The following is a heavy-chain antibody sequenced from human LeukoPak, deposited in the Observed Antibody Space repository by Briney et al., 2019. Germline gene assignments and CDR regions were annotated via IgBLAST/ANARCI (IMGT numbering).Heavy chain of an antibody. Sequence: GGSLSLSCAASEFTFSTFWMTWVRQAPGKGLEWVAIIKEDGGEKYYVDSVKGRFTISRDNAKNSLYLQMNSLRAEDTAVYYCAKPITMIVVVMLDFDYWGQGTLVTVSS. J-gene: IGHJ4*02. CDR3: AKPITMIVVVMLDFDY. CDR2: IKEDGGEK. CDR1: EFTFSTFW. D-gene: IGHD3-22*01. V-gene: IGHV3-7*03.